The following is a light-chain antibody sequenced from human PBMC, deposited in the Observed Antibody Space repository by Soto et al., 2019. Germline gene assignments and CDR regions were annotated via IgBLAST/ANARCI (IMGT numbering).Light chain of an antibody. V-gene: IGKV3-20*01. J-gene: IGKJ1*01. CDR2: DSS. CDR1: QSVSGRY. Sequence: EIVLTQSPGTLSLSPGERATLSCRASQSVSGRYLAWHQQKPGQAPRLLIYDSSSRATGFPDRFSGSGSGTDFTLSIIRLEPEDFVVYYCQQYGNSLWTFGQGTKVDIK. CDR3: QQYGNSLWT.